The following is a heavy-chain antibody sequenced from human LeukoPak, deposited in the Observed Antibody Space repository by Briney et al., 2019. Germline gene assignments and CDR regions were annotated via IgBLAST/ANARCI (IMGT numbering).Heavy chain of an antibody. CDR2: ISTSGSTI. V-gene: IGHV3-48*03. D-gene: IGHD3-16*01. CDR1: GFSFRTYE. CDR3: ARRGSYFVH. Sequence: PGGSLRLSCAASGFSFRTYEMTWVRQAPGKGLEWVSHISTSGSTINYADSVKGRFTISRDNAKNSLYLQMNSLRAEDTAVYYCARRGSYFVHWGQGTLVTVSS. J-gene: IGHJ4*02.